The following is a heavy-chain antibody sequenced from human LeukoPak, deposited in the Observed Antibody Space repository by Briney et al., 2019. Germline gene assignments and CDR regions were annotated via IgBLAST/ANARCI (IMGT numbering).Heavy chain of an antibody. D-gene: IGHD3-16*02. CDR1: GFTFSSYG. CDR2: IRYDGSNK. CDR3: ARDGDYDYVWGSYRQFDY. V-gene: IGHV3-30*02. J-gene: IGHJ4*02. Sequence: PGGSLRLSCAASGFTFSSYGMHWVRQAPGKGLEWVAFIRYDGSNKYYVDSVKGRFTISRDNSKNTLYLQMNSLRAEDTAVYYCARDGDYDYVWGSYRQFDYWGQGTLVTVSS.